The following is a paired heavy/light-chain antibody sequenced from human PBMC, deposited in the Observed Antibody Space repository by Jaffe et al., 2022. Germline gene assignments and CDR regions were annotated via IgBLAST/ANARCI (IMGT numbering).Heavy chain of an antibody. D-gene: IGHD5-18*01. CDR1: GGSFSGYY. CDR3: ARGPRIQLWLISVPKKYNWFDP. J-gene: IGHJ5*02. V-gene: IGHV4-34*01. CDR2: INHSGST. Sequence: QVQLQQWGAGLLKPSETLSLTCAVYGGSFSGYYWSWIRQPPGKGLEWIGEINHSGSTNYNPSLKSRVTISVDTSKNQFSLKLSSVTAADTAVYYCARGPRIQLWLISVPKKYNWFDPWGQGTLVTVSS.
Light chain of an antibody. CDR3: GTWDSSLSAGNWV. CDR2: ENN. CDR1: SSNIGNNY. V-gene: IGLV1-51*02. J-gene: IGLJ3*02. Sequence: QSVLTQPPSVSAAPGQKVTISCSGSSSNIGNNYVSWYQQLPGTAPKLLIYENNKRPSGIPDRFSGSKSGTSATLGITGLQTGDEADYYCGTWDSSLSAGNWVFGGGTKLTVL.